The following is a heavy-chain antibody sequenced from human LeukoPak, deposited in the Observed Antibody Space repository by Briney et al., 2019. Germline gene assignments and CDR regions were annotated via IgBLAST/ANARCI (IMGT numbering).Heavy chain of an antibody. D-gene: IGHD2-2*01. Sequence: SETLSLTCAVYGGSFSGYYWSWIRQPPGKGLEWIGEINHSGSTNYNPSLKSRVTISVDTSKNQFSLKLSSVTAADTAVYYCARGLSKRDSDIVVVPAATPYNWFDPWGQGTLVTVSS. CDR1: GGSFSGYY. V-gene: IGHV4-34*01. CDR3: ARGLSKRDSDIVVVPAATPYNWFDP. CDR2: INHSGST. J-gene: IGHJ5*02.